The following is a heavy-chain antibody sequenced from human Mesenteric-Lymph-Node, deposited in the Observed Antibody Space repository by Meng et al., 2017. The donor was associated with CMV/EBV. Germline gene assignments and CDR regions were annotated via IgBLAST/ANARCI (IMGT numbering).Heavy chain of an antibody. D-gene: IGHD2-2*01. CDR2: INVGNGNT. CDR3: ARAPGACSSTSCYIFQH. Sequence: YTFRSYAMHWVRQAPGQRLEWMGWINVGNGNTKYSQNFQGRVTITRDTSANTAYMELSSLTSEDTAVYSCARAPGACSSTSCYIFQHWGQGTLVTVSS. CDR1: YTFRSYA. V-gene: IGHV1-3*01. J-gene: IGHJ1*01.